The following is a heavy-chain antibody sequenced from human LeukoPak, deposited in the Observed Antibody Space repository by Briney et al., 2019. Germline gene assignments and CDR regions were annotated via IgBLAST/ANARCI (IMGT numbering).Heavy chain of an antibody. CDR1: GVTFSNYW. D-gene: IGHD3-3*01. CDR2: INSDGSST. V-gene: IGHV3-74*01. J-gene: IGHJ4*02. CDR3: ARDYDFWSGFFDY. Sequence: GGSLRLSCAASGVTFSNYWMHWVRQAPGKGLVWVSRINSDGSSTSYADSVKGRFTISRDNAKNTLSLQMNSLRAEDTAVYYCARDYDFWSGFFDYWGQGTLVTVSS.